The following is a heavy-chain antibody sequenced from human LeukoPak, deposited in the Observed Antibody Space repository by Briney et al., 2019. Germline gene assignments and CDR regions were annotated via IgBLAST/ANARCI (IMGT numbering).Heavy chain of an antibody. D-gene: IGHD1-1*01. CDR2: IIPILGIA. CDR3: ASQLTTTGAIDT. J-gene: IGHJ3*02. V-gene: IGHV1-69*04. CDR1: GGTFSSYA. Sequence: SVKVSCKASGGTFSSYAISWVRQAPGQGLEWMGRIIPILGIANYAQKFQGRVTITADKSTSTAYMELSSLRSEDTAVYYCASQLTTTGAIDTWGQGTMVTVSS.